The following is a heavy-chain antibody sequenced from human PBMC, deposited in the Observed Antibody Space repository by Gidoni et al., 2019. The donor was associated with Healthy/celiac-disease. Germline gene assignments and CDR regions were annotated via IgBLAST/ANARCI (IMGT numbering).Heavy chain of an antibody. V-gene: IGHV1-2*02. CDR3: ARDHRGSSSPVNYYYYGMDV. Sequence: QVQLVQPGAEVKKPGASVKVSCKASGYTFTGYYMHWVRQAPGQGLEWMGWINPNSGGTNYAQKFQGRVTMTRDTSISTAYMELSRLRSDDTAVYYCARDHRGSSSPVNYYYYGMDVWGQGTTVTVSS. CDR1: GYTFTGYY. J-gene: IGHJ6*02. CDR2: INPNSGGT. D-gene: IGHD6-6*01.